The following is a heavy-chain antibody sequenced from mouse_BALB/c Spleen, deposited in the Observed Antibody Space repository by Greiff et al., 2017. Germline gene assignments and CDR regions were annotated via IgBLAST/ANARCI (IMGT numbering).Heavy chain of an antibody. CDR3: ARVNRYYYGSTRYWYFDV. CDR1: GFSLTSYG. J-gene: IGHJ1*01. V-gene: IGHV2-9*02. Sequence: VMLVESGPGLVAPSQSLSITCTVSGFSLTSYGVHWVRQPPGKGLEWLGVIWAGGSTNYNSALMSRLSISKDNSKSQVFLKMNSLQTDDTAMYYCARVNRYYYGSTRYWYFDVWGAGTTVTVSS. CDR2: IWAGGST. D-gene: IGHD1-1*01.